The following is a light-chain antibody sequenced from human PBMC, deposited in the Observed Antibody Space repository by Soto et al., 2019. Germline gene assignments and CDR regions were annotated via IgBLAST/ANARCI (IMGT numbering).Light chain of an antibody. V-gene: IGKV3-15*01. CDR2: GAS. Sequence: EILMTQSPDTLSVSPGESATLSCRASQRVYSNLAWYQQRPGQAPRLLIYGASTRASGIPARFSGSGSGTEFTLTISSLQSEDFAVYYCHQYNNWPLYTFGQGTKVDI. CDR1: QRVYSN. J-gene: IGKJ2*01. CDR3: HQYNNWPLYT.